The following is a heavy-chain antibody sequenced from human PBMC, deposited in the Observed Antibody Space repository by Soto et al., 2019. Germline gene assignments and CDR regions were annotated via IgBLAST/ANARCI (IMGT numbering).Heavy chain of an antibody. Sequence: EVQLVESGGGLVQPGGSLRPSCAASGFSFSSYSMHWVRQAPREGLVWVSRINSDGSKMVYADAVKGRFTISRDNAKNTLYLEMSGLGAEDTAVYYCARDYYGLLTGYYFDQWGQGALVTVSS. CDR1: GFSFSSYS. D-gene: IGHD3-9*01. V-gene: IGHV3-74*01. J-gene: IGHJ4*02. CDR3: ARDYYGLLTGYYFDQ. CDR2: INSDGSKM.